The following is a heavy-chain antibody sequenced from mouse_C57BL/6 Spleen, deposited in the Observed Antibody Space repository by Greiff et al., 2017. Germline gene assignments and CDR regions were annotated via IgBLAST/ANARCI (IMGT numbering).Heavy chain of an antibody. CDR2: INPGSGGT. V-gene: IGHV1-54*01. J-gene: IGHJ4*01. Sequence: QVQLQQSGAELVRPGTSVKVSCKASGYAFTNYLIEWVKQRPGQGLEWIGVINPGSGGTNYNEKFKGKATLTADKSSSTAYMQLSSLTSEDSAVYFCARPIPTGAMDYWGQGTSVTVSS. D-gene: IGHD1-1*01. CDR3: ARPIPTGAMDY. CDR1: GYAFTNYL.